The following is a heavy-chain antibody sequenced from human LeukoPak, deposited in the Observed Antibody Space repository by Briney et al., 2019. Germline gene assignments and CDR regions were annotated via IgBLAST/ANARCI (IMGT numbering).Heavy chain of an antibody. Sequence: GGSLRLSCAASGLSVSRYGMHWVRQAPGKGLEWVAVFWAHGRSQYYADSVRGRFTISRDTSANMVYLQMSSLRAEDTAVYYCARDDDSSSHYSLFEYWGQGTRVTVSS. J-gene: IGHJ4*02. CDR3: ARDDDSSSHYSLFEY. D-gene: IGHD3-22*01. V-gene: IGHV3-33*01. CDR2: FWAHGRSQ. CDR1: GLSVSRYG.